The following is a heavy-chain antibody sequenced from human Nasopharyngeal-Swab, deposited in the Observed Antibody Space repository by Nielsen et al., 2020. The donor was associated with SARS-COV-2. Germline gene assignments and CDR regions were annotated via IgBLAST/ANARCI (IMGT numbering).Heavy chain of an antibody. J-gene: IGHJ6*02. CDR2: INPSGGSI. CDR3: AREDYYDSSGYPPYYYYGMDV. Sequence: WVRQAPGQGLEWMGIINPSGGSISYAQKFQGRVTMTRDTSTSTVYMELSSLRSEDTAVYYCAREDYYDSSGYPPYYYYGMDVWGQGTTVTVSS. D-gene: IGHD3-22*01. V-gene: IGHV1-46*01.